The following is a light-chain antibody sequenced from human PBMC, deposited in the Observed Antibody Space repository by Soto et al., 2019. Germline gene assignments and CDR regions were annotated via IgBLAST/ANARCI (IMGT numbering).Light chain of an antibody. CDR2: AAS. J-gene: IGKJ4*02. CDR1: QHISTW. CDR3: QHADSCPLT. V-gene: IGKV1D-12*01. Sequence: DILMTQSTSSVSAVVGDRVIIACRASQHISTWLAWYQQKPGEAPRLLIFAASRLQSGVPSRFSGSGSGTAFTLTINGLQPEDFANYYCQHADSCPLTFGGGTKVEVK.